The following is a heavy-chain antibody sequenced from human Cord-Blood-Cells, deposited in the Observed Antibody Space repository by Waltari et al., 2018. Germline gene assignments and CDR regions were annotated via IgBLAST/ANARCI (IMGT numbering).Heavy chain of an antibody. CDR1: GYTLTELS. Sequence: QVQLVQSGAEVKKPGASVKVSCKVSGYTLTELSMHWVRQAPGKGLEWMGGFYPEDGETIYAQKFQGRVTMTEDTSTDTAYMELSSLRAEDTAVYYCAGRNYDFWSGYRWFDPWGQGTLVTVSS. V-gene: IGHV1-24*01. CDR2: FYPEDGET. D-gene: IGHD3-3*01. J-gene: IGHJ5*02. CDR3: AGRNYDFWSGYRWFDP.